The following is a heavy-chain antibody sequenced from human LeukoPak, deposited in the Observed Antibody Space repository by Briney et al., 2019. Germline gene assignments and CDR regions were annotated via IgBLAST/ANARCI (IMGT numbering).Heavy chain of an antibody. Sequence: GGSLRLSWAASGFTFGSYWMHWVRQAPGKGLVWVSRIKVDGSNTNSADSVKGRFTISRDNAKNTLYLQMNSLRAEDTAVYYCARGGRRLCALGYTFDIWGQGTMVTVSS. CDR2: IKVDGSNT. D-gene: IGHD3-22*01. CDR1: GFTFGSYW. V-gene: IGHV3-74*01. CDR3: ARGGRRLCALGYTFDI. J-gene: IGHJ3*02.